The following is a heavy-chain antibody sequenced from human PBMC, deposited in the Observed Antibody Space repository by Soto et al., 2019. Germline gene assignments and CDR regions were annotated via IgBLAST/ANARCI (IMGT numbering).Heavy chain of an antibody. D-gene: IGHD1-26*01. V-gene: IGHV3-30*18. J-gene: IGHJ4*02. CDR1: GFTFSSYG. CDR3: AKDRTPYSGSYHFDY. Sequence: PGGSLRLSCAASGFTFSSYGMHWVRQAPGKGLEWVAVISYDGSNKYYADSVKGRFTISRDNSKNTLYLQMNSLRAEDAAVYYCAKDRTPYSGSYHFDYWGQGT. CDR2: ISYDGSNK.